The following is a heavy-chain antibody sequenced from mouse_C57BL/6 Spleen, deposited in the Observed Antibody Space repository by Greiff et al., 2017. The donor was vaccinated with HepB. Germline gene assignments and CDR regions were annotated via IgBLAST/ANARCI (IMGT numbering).Heavy chain of an antibody. J-gene: IGHJ4*01. CDR2: INPYNGDT. V-gene: IGHV1-20*01. CDR3: ARERGLDWDY. Sequence: VHVKQSGPELVKPGDSVKISCKASGYSFTGYFMNWVMQSHGKSLEWIGRINPYNGDTFYNQKFKGKATLTVDKSSSTAHMELRSLTSEDSAVYYCARERGLDWDYWGQGTSVTVSS. CDR1: GYSFTGYF.